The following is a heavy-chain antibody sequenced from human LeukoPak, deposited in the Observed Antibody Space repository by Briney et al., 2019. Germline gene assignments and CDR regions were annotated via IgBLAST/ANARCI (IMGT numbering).Heavy chain of an antibody. V-gene: IGHV3-7*01. D-gene: IGHD3-16*02. J-gene: IGHJ4*02. Sequence: GGSLRLSCAASGFTFSSYWMSWVRQAPGKGLEWVANVKQDGSEKYYVDSVKGRFTISRDNAKNSLYLQMNSLRAEDTAVYYCARDHDYVLGSYRSSHWGQGTLFTVSS. CDR1: GFTFSSYW. CDR3: ARDHDYVLGSYRSSH. CDR2: VKQDGSEK.